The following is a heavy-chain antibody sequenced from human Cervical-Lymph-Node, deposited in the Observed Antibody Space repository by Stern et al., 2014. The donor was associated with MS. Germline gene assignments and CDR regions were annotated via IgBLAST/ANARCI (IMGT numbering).Heavy chain of an antibody. J-gene: IGHJ4*02. CDR3: TRDGLTVFGVDFDV. V-gene: IGHV3-48*01. Sequence: EVQLVESGGGLVQPGGSLTLSCAASGFTFSSYSMNWVRQAPGKGLEWVSYISGSGSTIHYADSVKGRFTVSRDNAKTSLYLQMNSLRGEDAGMYYCTRDGLTVFGVDFDVWGQGTPVTVSS. CDR1: GFTFSSYS. D-gene: IGHD3-3*01. CDR2: ISGSGSTI.